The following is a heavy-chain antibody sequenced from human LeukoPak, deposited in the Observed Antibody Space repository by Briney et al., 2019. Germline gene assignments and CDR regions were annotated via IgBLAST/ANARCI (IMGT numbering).Heavy chain of an antibody. D-gene: IGHD4-17*01. J-gene: IGHJ2*01. CDR3: ARDRYGVFDL. CDR2: IYHSGST. V-gene: IGHV4-30-2*01. CDR1: GGSISSGGYS. Sequence: SQTLSLTCAVSGGSISSGGYSWSWIRQPPGKGLEWIGYIYHSGSTYYNPSLKSRVTISVDRSKNQFSLKLSSVTAADTAVYYCARDRYGVFDLWGRGTLVTVSS.